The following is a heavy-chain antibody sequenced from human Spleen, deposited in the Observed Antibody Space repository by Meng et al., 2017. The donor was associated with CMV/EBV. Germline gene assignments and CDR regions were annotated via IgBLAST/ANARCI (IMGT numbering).Heavy chain of an antibody. CDR2: VIPILGAP. Sequence: SVKVSCKASGGTFSSYTVSWVRQAPGHGLEWMGWVIPILGAPKYADKFQGRVTITTDESTSTGYMDLSSLRSEDTAVYYCARASNFYYAMDLWGQGTTVTVSS. CDR3: ARASNFYYAMDL. CDR1: GGTFSSYT. J-gene: IGHJ6*02. V-gene: IGHV1-69*16.